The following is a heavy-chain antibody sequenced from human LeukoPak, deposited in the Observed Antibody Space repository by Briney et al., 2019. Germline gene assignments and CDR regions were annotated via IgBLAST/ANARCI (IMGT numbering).Heavy chain of an antibody. CDR1: GFTFSDYF. D-gene: IGHD2-8*01. CDR2: ISNRGTTI. V-gene: IGHV3-11*01. Sequence: GGSLRLSCAASGFTFSDYFMSWIRQAPGKGLEWVSYISNRGTTIYYADSVKGRFTISRDNAKNSLYLQMNSLRAEDTALYYCARQIFLGYCTNGVCPDAFDIWGQGTMVTVSS. CDR3: ARQIFLGYCTNGVCPDAFDI. J-gene: IGHJ3*02.